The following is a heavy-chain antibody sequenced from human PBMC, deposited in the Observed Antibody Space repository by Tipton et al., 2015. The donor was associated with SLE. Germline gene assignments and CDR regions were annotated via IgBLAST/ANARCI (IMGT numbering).Heavy chain of an antibody. D-gene: IGHD3-10*01. Sequence: TLSLTCTVSAGSISSGGYYWGWIRQPPGKGLDWIGTIYYSGSTYYNPSLKSRVTISVDTSKNQFSLKLSSVTAADTAVYYCARHKWVQGVISSYYYYGMDVWGQGTTVTVSS. CDR1: AGSISSGGYY. CDR2: IYYSGST. V-gene: IGHV4-39*01. CDR3: ARHKWVQGVISSYYYYGMDV. J-gene: IGHJ6*02.